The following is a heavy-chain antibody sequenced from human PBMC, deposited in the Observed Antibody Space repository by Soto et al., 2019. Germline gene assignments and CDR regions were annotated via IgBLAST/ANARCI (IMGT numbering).Heavy chain of an antibody. J-gene: IGHJ1*01. V-gene: IGHV4-59*08. CDR1: GGSISSSY. CDR3: ARGGLYRGPEFFQH. Sequence: SETLSLTCTVSGGSISSSYWSWIRQPPGKGLEWIGYIYDSGSTYYNSSLKSRVTMSVDTSKNQFSLKLSSVTAADTAVYYCARGGLYRGPEFFQHWGQGTLVTVSS. D-gene: IGHD3-10*01. CDR2: IYDSGST.